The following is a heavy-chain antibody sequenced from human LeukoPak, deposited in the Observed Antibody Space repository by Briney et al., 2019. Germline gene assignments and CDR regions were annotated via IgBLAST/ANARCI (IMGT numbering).Heavy chain of an antibody. CDR3: AREIVAGLGVSFDI. J-gene: IGHJ3*02. CDR1: GGSFSGYY. Sequence: SETLSLTCAGYGGSFSGYYWTWIRQPPGKGLEWIGEINHSGITNYNPSLKSRVTISVDTSKNHFSLKLSSVTAADTAVYYCAREIVAGLGVSFDIWGQGTMVTVSS. CDR2: INHSGIT. V-gene: IGHV4-34*01. D-gene: IGHD5-12*01.